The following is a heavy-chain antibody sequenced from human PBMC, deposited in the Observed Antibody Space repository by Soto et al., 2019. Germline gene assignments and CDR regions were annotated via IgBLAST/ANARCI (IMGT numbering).Heavy chain of an antibody. CDR2: IIPIFGTA. Sequence: QVQLVQSGAEVKKPGSSVKVSCKASGGTFSSYAISWVRQAPGQGLEWMGGIIPIFGTANYAQKFQGRVTTTADESTSPAYMELSSLRSEDTAVYYCAKGGSGYDLAKNYYYYGMDVWGQGTTVTVSS. D-gene: IGHD5-12*01. V-gene: IGHV1-69*12. CDR1: GGTFSSYA. J-gene: IGHJ6*02. CDR3: AKGGSGYDLAKNYYYYGMDV.